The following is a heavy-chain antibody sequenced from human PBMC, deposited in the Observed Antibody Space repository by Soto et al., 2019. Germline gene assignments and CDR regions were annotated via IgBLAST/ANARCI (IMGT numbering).Heavy chain of an antibody. V-gene: IGHV4-34*01. D-gene: IGHD3-10*01. CDR1: GGSFSGYY. CDR3: ARGLAYYYGSGSYGVIDY. CDR2: INHSGST. J-gene: IGHJ4*02. Sequence: SETLSLTCAVYGGSFSGYYWSWIRQPPGKGLEWIGEINHSGSTNYNPSLKSRVTISVDTSKNQFSLKLSSVTAADTAVYYCARGLAYYYGSGSYGVIDYWGQGTLVTVSS.